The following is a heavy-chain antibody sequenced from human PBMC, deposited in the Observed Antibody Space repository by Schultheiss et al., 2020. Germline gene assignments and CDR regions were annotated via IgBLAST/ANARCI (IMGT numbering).Heavy chain of an antibody. V-gene: IGHV3-23*01. CDR3: SKEKHITMVRGWYCDL. Sequence: GGSLRLSCAASGFTFSSYAMNWVRQAPGKGLEWVSAISGSCGSTYYADPVKGRFTISRDNSNNTLYLQMNSLRAEDTAVYYCSKEKHITMVRGWYCDLWGHGPLVTVSS. CDR2: ISGSCGST. CDR1: GFTFSSYA. J-gene: IGHJ2*01. D-gene: IGHD3-10*01.